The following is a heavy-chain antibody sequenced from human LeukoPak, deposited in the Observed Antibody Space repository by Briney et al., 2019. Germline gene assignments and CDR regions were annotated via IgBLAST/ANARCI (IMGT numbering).Heavy chain of an antibody. CDR1: GGSISSGSYY. Sequence: KPSETLSLTCTVSGGSISSGSYYWSWIRQPAGKGLEWIGRIYTSGGTNYDPSLKSRVTISVDTSKNQFSLKLSSVTAADTAVYYCARDSYALGRPAEGPLYYYYYGMDVWGQGTTVTVSS. D-gene: IGHD1-26*01. V-gene: IGHV4-61*02. CDR2: IYTSGGT. CDR3: ARDSYALGRPAEGPLYYYYYGMDV. J-gene: IGHJ6*02.